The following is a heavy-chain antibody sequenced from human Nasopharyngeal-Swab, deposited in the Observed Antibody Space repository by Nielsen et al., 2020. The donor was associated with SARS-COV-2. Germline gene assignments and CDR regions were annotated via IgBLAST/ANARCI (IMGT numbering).Heavy chain of an antibody. CDR2: ISYDGSNE. CDR3: AKDVHADYGGIDY. D-gene: IGHD4/OR15-4a*01. V-gene: IGHV3-30*18. J-gene: IGHJ4*02. CDR1: GFTFSNSG. Sequence: GGSLRLSCAASGFTFSNSGMDWVRQAPGKGLEWVAVISYDGSNEYYGDSVKGRFTISRDNSKYTLYLQMNSLRVDDTAVYYCAKDVHADYGGIDYWGQGILVTVSS.